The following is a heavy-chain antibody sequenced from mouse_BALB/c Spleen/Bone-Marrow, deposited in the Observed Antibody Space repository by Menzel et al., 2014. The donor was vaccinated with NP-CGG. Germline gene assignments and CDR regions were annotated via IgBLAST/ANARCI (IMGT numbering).Heavy chain of an antibody. CDR3: TRRDY. Sequence: QVQLQQSGAELVKPGASVKLSCKASGYTFTSYYMYWVKQRPGQGLEWIGGINPNNGNTNFSETFKSKATLTVDKSSSTAYMQLCSLTSEDSAVYYCTRRDYWGQGTTLTVSS. J-gene: IGHJ2*01. CDR2: INPNNGNT. V-gene: IGHV1S17*01. CDR1: GYTFTSYY.